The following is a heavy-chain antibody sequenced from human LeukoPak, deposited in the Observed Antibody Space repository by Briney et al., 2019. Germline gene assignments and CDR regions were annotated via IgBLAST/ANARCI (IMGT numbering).Heavy chain of an antibody. J-gene: IGHJ5*02. CDR3: ARQDAKCSSTSCYAGGWFDP. Sequence: SVNVSCKASGGTFSKYAISWVRQAPGQGLEWMGGIIPIYSTTNYAQTFQARVTITADESTSTAYMELSSLRSDDTAMYYCARQDAKCSSTSCYAGGWFDPWGQGTPVTVSS. V-gene: IGHV1-69*01. CDR2: IIPIYSTT. D-gene: IGHD2-2*01. CDR1: GGTFSKYA.